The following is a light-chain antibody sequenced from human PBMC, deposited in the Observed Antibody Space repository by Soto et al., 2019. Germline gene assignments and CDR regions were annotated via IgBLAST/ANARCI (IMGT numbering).Light chain of an antibody. J-gene: IGLJ1*01. V-gene: IGLV2-14*03. CDR1: SVDVGDYNS. Sequence: QSVLTQPASVSGFPGQSITISCTGSSVDVGDYNSVSWYQQHPGKAPKVMIYHVTIRASGVSNRFSGSKSGNTASLTISGLQAEDEADYYCSSYSHSPPSYVFGTGTKVTVL. CDR2: HVT. CDR3: SSYSHSPPSYV.